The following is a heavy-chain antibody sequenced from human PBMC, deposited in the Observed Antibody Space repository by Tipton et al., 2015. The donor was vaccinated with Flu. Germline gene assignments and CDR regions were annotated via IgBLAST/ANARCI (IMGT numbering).Heavy chain of an antibody. CDR1: GFTFSSYE. CDR3: ARDGEFLGEDWYFDL. Sequence: SLRLSCAASGFTFSSYEMNWVRQAPGKGLEWVSYISSSGSTIYYADSVKGRFTISRDNAKNSLYLQMNSLRAEDTAVYYCARDGEFLGEDWYFDLWGRGTLVTVSS. D-gene: IGHD2-21*01. CDR2: ISSSGSTI. J-gene: IGHJ2*01. V-gene: IGHV3-48*03.